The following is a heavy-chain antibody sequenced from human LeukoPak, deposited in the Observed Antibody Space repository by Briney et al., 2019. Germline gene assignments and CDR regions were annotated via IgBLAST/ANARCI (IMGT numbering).Heavy chain of an antibody. CDR2: ISGSGGST. V-gene: IGHV3-23*01. CDR1: GFTFSSYA. D-gene: IGHD2-2*01. Sequence: GGSLRLSCAASGFTFSSYAMSWVRQAPGKGLEWVSAISGSGGSTYYADSVKGRFTISRDNSKNTLYLQMNSLRAEDTAVYYCAKKARRPAKDIVVVPAAPTDYWGQGALVTVSP. CDR3: AKKARRPAKDIVVVPAAPTDY. J-gene: IGHJ4*02.